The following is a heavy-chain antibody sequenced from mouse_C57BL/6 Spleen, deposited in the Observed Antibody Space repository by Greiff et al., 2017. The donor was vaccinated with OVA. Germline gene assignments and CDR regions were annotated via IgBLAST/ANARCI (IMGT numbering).Heavy chain of an antibody. D-gene: IGHD2-3*01. V-gene: IGHV1-50*01. CDR2: IDPSDSYT. CDR3: ARKEDGYFDY. CDR1: GYTFTSYW. Sequence: QVQLQQPGAELVKPGASVKLSCKASGYTFTSYWMQWVKQRPGQGLEWIGEIDPSDSYTNYNQKFKGKATLTVDTSSSPAYMQLSSLTSEDSAVYYCARKEDGYFDYWGQGTTLTVSS. J-gene: IGHJ2*01.